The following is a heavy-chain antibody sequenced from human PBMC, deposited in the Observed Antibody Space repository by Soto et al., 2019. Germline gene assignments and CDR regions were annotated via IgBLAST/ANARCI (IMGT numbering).Heavy chain of an antibody. J-gene: IGHJ5*02. Sequence: ASVKVSCKAAGCTFTNSGISWVRQAPGQGLEWMGWINVYNGNTKYAQKVQGRVTMTTDTSTSTAYMELRSLRSDDTAVYYCARGVGSGSYYNQYNWFDPWGQGTLVTVSS. CDR2: INVYNGNT. CDR1: GCTFTNSG. CDR3: ARGVGSGSYYNQYNWFDP. V-gene: IGHV1-18*01. D-gene: IGHD3-10*01.